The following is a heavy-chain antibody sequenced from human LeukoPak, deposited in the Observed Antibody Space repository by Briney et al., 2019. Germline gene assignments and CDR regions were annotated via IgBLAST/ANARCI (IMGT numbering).Heavy chain of an antibody. CDR2: VSGSGSTR. CDR3: ARAPVTYGVSPGPFDL. CDR1: GFTFSDYY. J-gene: IGHJ3*01. V-gene: IGHV3-11*01. D-gene: IGHD2-8*01. Sequence: GGSLRLSCAASGFTFSDYYMTWVRQPPGKGPEWISCVSGSGSTRYYADSVKGRFTISRDNAQNSVFLQMNSLRAEDTAVYYCARAPVTYGVSPGPFDLWGQGTTVIVSS.